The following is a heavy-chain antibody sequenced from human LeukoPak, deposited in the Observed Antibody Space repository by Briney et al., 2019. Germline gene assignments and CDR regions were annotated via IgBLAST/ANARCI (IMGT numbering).Heavy chain of an antibody. V-gene: IGHV4-4*09. D-gene: IGHD6-19*01. J-gene: IGHJ6*03. CDR2: IYTSGST. CDR3: ARMQTGQQWYPYYYYYYYMDV. CDR1: GGSISRHY. Sequence: SETLSLTCTVSGGSISRHYRSWVRQPPGKGLEWIGYIYTSGSTNYNPSLKSRVTTSVDTSKNQFSLKLSSVTAADTAVYYCARMQTGQQWYPYYYYYYYMDVWGKGTTVTVSS.